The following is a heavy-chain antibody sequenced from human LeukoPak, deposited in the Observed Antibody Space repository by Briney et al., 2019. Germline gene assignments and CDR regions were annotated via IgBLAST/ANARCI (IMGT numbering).Heavy chain of an antibody. J-gene: IGHJ6*02. D-gene: IGHD5/OR15-5a*01. CDR3: ARAVSPYYGMDV. Sequence: GRSLRLSCAASGFTFSSYAMRWVRQAPGKGLEWVAVISYDGSNKYYADSVKGRFTISRDNSKNTLYLQMNSLRAEDTAVCYCARAVSPYYGMDVWGQGTTVTVSS. V-gene: IGHV3-30-3*01. CDR1: GFTFSSYA. CDR2: ISYDGSNK.